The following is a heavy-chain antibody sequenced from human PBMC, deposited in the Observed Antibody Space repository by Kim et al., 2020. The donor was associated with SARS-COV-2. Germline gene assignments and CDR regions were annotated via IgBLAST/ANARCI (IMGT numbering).Heavy chain of an antibody. CDR1: GGSISSYS. J-gene: IGHJ4*02. CDR3: ARDRIGYCSGTSCSLHFDY. D-gene: IGHD2-2*01. V-gene: IGHV4-59*01. Sequence: SETLSLTCTVSGGSISSYSWSWIRQPPGKGLEWIGYTYYSGSTNYNPSLKSLVTISVDTSKNQFSLKLTSVTAADTAVYYCARDRIGYCSGTSCSLHFDYWGQGTLVTVSS. CDR2: TYYSGST.